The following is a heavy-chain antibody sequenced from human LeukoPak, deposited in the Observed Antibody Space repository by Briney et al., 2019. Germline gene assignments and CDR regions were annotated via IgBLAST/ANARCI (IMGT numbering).Heavy chain of an antibody. Sequence: GRSLRLSCAASGFTFDDYAMHWVRQAPGKGLEWVSGISWNSGSIGYADSVKGRFTISRDNAKNSLYLQMNSLRAEDTAVYYCAKWVSHAFDIWGQGTMVTVSS. CDR1: GFTFDDYA. CDR2: ISWNSGSI. CDR3: AKWVSHAFDI. J-gene: IGHJ3*02. V-gene: IGHV3-9*01.